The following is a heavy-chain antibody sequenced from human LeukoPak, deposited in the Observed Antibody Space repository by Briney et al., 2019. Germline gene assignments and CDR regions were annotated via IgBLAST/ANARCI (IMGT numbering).Heavy chain of an antibody. CDR3: ASQGDYGDYWYFDL. Sequence: SETLSLTCAVYGASFSSYYWSWIRQPPGKGLEWIGYIYYSGSTNYNPSLKSRVTISVDTSKNQFSLKLSSVTAADTAVYYCASQGDYGDYWYFDLWGRGTLVTVSS. CDR2: IYYSGST. D-gene: IGHD4-17*01. CDR1: GASFSSYY. J-gene: IGHJ2*01. V-gene: IGHV4-59*08.